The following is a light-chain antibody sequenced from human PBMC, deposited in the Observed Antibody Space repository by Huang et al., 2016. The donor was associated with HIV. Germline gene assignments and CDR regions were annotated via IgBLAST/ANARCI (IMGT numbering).Light chain of an antibody. CDR3: LQLNSYPLG. CDR2: AAS. J-gene: IGKJ4*01. V-gene: IGKV1-9*01. CDR1: QGITNY. Sequence: IQLAQSPSSLSAPVGVRVTITCRDSQGITNYLAWYQQKPGEAPKLLISAASTLQSGVPSRFSGSGSGTDYTLTISSLQPEEFATYYCLQLNSYPLGFGGGTKVEIK.